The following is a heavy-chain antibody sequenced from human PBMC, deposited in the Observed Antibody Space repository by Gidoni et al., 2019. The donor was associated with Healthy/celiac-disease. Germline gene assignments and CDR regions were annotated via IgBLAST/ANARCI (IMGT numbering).Heavy chain of an antibody. CDR3: ARASSVVVTAMYYWYFDL. J-gene: IGHJ2*01. Sequence: EVQLVESGGGLVKPGGSLRLSCAASGFTFSSYSMNWVRQAPGKGLEWVSSISRSSSYIYYADSVKGRFTSSRDKAKNSLYLQMNSLRAEDTAVYYCARASSVVVTAMYYWYFDLWGRGTLVTVSS. D-gene: IGHD2-21*02. CDR1: GFTFSSYS. V-gene: IGHV3-21*01. CDR2: ISRSSSYI.